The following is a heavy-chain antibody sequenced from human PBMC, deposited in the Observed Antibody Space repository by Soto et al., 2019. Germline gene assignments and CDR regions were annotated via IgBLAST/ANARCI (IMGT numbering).Heavy chain of an antibody. Sequence: LRLSCAASGFTFSNAWMSWVRQAPGKGLEWVGRIKSKTDGGTTDYAAPVKGRFTISRDDSKNTLYLQMNSLKTEDTAVYYCTTVATGTRDYYYGMDVWGQGTTVTVSS. CDR1: GFTFSNAW. D-gene: IGHD4-17*01. CDR2: IKSKTDGGTT. J-gene: IGHJ6*02. CDR3: TTVATGTRDYYYGMDV. V-gene: IGHV3-15*01.